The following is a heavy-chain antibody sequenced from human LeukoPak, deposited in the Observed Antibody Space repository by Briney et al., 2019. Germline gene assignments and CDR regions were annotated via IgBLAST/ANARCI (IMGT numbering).Heavy chain of an antibody. V-gene: IGHV4-39*07. J-gene: IGHJ5*02. CDR1: GGSISSSSYY. CDR2: IYYSGST. Sequence: SETLSLTCTVSGGSISSSSYYWGWIRQPPGKGLECIGSIYYSGSTYYNPSLKSRVTISVDTSKNQFSLKLSSVTAADTAVYDCARDYDSSLRELYLLHWFDPWGQGTLVTVSS. CDR3: ARDYDSSLRELYLLHWFDP. D-gene: IGHD3-22*01.